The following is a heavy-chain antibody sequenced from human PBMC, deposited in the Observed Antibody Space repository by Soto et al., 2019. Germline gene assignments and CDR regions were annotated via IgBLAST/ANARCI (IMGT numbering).Heavy chain of an antibody. J-gene: IGHJ4*02. V-gene: IGHV3-7*04. CDR2: INQDGSEK. CDR3: ARAGGCTSTTCYTTPGFDY. CDR1: GFTFSSYW. Sequence: EVQLVESGGGLVQPGGSLRLSCAASGFTFSSYWMSWVRQAPGKGLEWVASINQDGSEKYYVDSVMGRFTISRDNAKNSPYLQMNSLRAEDTAVYYCARAGGCTSTTCYTTPGFDYWGQGTLVTVSS. D-gene: IGHD2-2*02.